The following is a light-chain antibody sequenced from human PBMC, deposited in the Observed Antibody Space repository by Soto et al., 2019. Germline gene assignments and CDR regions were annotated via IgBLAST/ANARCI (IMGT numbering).Light chain of an antibody. CDR1: QGISSY. Sequence: DIKMTQSPSTLSASVGERVTITCLASQGISSYLAWYQQKPGKAPKLLIYAASTLQSGVPSRFSGSGSGTDFTLTISSLQPEDFATYYCQHLNSYPHTFGQGTRLEI. V-gene: IGKV1-9*01. J-gene: IGKJ5*01. CDR2: AAS. CDR3: QHLNSYPHT.